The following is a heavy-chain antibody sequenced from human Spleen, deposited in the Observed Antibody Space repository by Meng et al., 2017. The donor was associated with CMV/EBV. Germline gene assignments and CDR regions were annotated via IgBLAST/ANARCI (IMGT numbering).Heavy chain of an antibody. Sequence: CAASGFTFNSYSMTWVRQAPGKGLEWVSSITTSNDYTNYAASVKGRFTISRDNAKNLLYLQMNSLRAEDTAVYYCARDLFGGNWFDPWGQGALVTVSS. CDR2: ITTSNDYT. V-gene: IGHV3-21*01. CDR1: GFTFNSYS. CDR3: ARDLFGGNWFDP. J-gene: IGHJ5*02. D-gene: IGHD4-23*01.